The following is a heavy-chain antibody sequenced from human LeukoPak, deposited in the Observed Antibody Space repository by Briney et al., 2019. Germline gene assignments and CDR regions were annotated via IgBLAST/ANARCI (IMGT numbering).Heavy chain of an antibody. CDR1: GYSFTSYW. J-gene: IGHJ5*02. D-gene: IGHD3-22*01. CDR2: IYPGDSDT. Sequence: GESLQISCKGSGYSFTSYWIGWVRQMPGKGLEWMGIIYPGDSDTRYSPSFQGQVTISADKSISTAYLQWSSLKASDTAMYYCARQDSSGYYYGWFDPWGQGTLVTVSS. V-gene: IGHV5-51*01. CDR3: ARQDSSGYYYGWFDP.